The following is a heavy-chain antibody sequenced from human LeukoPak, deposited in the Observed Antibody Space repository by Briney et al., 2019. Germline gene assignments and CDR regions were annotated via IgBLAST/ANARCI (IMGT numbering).Heavy chain of an antibody. Sequence: PGGSVRLSCAASGFTFSSYAMSWVRQAPGKGLEWVSAISGSGGSTYYADSVKGRFTISRDNSKNTLYLQMNSLRAEDTAVYYCAKRLYCSSTSCYTFDYWGQGTLVTVSS. V-gene: IGHV3-23*01. CDR2: ISGSGGST. CDR3: AKRLYCSSTSCYTFDY. CDR1: GFTFSSYA. J-gene: IGHJ4*02. D-gene: IGHD2-2*02.